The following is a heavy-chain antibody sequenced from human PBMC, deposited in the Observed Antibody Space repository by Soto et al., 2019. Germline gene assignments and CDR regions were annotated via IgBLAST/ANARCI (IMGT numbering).Heavy chain of an antibody. Sequence: GASVKVCCKASGYTFTSYYMHWVRQAPGQGLEWMGIINPSGGSTSYAQKFQGRVTMTRDTSTSTVYMELSSLRSEDTAVYYCARDFFLASSVDYHHYYLMVVPTQGSTVTVSS. J-gene: IGHJ6*02. CDR3: ARDFFLASSVDYHHYYLMVV. CDR2: INPSGGST. V-gene: IGHV1-46*01. D-gene: IGHD6-19*01. CDR1: GYTFTSYY.